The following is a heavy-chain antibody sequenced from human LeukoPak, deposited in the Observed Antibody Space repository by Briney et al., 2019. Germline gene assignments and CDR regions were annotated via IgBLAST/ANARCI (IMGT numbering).Heavy chain of an antibody. Sequence: SETLSLTCTVSGGSMSSFYWSWFRQPPGKRLEWIGYIYYSGSTNYNPSLKSRVTISVDTSKNQFSLKLSSVTAADTAVYYCARRAEDCSSTSCYTTNRFDPWGQGTLVTVSS. J-gene: IGHJ5*02. CDR1: GGSMSSFY. V-gene: IGHV4-59*12. D-gene: IGHD2-2*02. CDR3: ARRAEDCSSTSCYTTNRFDP. CDR2: IYYSGST.